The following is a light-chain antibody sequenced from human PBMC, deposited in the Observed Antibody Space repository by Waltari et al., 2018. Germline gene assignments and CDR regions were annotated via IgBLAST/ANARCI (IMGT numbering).Light chain of an antibody. V-gene: IGKV3-11*01. Sequence: EIVLTQSPATLSLSPGERATLSCRASQSVSRSLAWYQQKPGQAPRLLIYDASNRATGIPARFSGSGSGTDFTLTISSLEPEDFAVYYCQQRSDWPPHFGQGTRLEMK. CDR1: QSVSRS. CDR2: DAS. CDR3: QQRSDWPPH. J-gene: IGKJ5*01.